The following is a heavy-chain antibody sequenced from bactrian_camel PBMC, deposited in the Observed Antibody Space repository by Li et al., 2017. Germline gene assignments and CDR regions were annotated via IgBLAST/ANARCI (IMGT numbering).Heavy chain of an antibody. D-gene: IGHD4*01. CDR1: GFTFSNYW. CDR2: INTGGTG. V-gene: IGHV3S1*01. CDR3: VRDPNHSDYAN. J-gene: IGHJ4*01. Sequence: HVQLVESGGGSVQTGRSLRLSCAASGFTFSNYWMYWVRQAPGKGLEWVSAINTGGTGYYTDSVKGRFTISRDNAKNTVYLQMNTLKPDDTAVYYCVRDPNHSDYANWGQGTQVTVS.